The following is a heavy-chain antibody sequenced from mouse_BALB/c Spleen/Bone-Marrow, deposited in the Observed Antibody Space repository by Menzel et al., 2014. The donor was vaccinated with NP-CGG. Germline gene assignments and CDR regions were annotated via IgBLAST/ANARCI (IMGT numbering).Heavy chain of an antibody. CDR2: INPSSGYN. Sequence: QVQLQQSGAELAKPGASVKMSCKASGYTFTSYWMHWVKQRPGQGLEWIGHINPSSGYNEYNQKFKDKATLTADKSSSTAYMQLSSLTSEDSAAYYCAGYYHGEGFAYWGQGTLVTVSA. J-gene: IGHJ3*01. V-gene: IGHV1-7*01. D-gene: IGHD1-1*01. CDR1: GYTFTSYW. CDR3: AGYYHGEGFAY.